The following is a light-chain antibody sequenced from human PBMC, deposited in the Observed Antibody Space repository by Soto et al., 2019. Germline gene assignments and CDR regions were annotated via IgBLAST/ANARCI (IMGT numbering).Light chain of an antibody. CDR2: GES. CDR3: QQYGSSPWT. Sequence: EIVLTQSPGTLSLSPGERATLSCRASQTVSSSYLAWYQQKPGQAPRLLIYGESSRATGIPDRFSGSGSGTDFTLTISRLEPKAFAVYECQQYGSSPWTLGQGTQVEIK. J-gene: IGKJ1*01. CDR1: QTVSSSY. V-gene: IGKV3-20*01.